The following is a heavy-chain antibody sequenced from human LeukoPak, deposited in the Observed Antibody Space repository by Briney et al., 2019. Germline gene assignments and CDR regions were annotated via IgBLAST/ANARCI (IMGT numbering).Heavy chain of an antibody. CDR3: ARNRGIYDILTGYYTFDY. D-gene: IGHD3-9*01. V-gene: IGHV3-23*01. CDR2: ISGSGGST. CDR1: GFTFSSYA. Sequence: GGSLRLSCAASGFTFSSYAMSWVRQAPGKGLEWVSAISGSGGSTYYADSVKGRFTISRDNSKNTLYLQMNSLRAEDTAVYYCARNRGIYDILTGYYTFDYWGQGTLVTVSS. J-gene: IGHJ4*02.